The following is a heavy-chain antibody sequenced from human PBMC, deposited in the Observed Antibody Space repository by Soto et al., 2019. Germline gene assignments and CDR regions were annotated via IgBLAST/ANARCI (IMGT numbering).Heavy chain of an antibody. Sequence: QVQLQESGPGLVKPSETLSLTCTVSGGSISNHYWSWIRQPPGKGLDGIGYIYYNGHTNYNPPLNSRVTMSVDTSKNQTSLKLSSVTAADTAVYYCTRANWYSEYWGQATLVTVSS. J-gene: IGHJ4*02. CDR3: TRANWYSEY. D-gene: IGHD7-27*01. CDR2: IYYNGHT. CDR1: GGSISNHY. V-gene: IGHV4-59*11.